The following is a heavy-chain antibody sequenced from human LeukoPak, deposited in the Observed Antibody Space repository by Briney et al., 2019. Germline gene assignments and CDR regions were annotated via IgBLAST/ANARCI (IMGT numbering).Heavy chain of an antibody. CDR2: ISSTGGTT. D-gene: IGHD3-9*01. CDR1: RFTFRVYD. J-gene: IGHJ4*02. CDR3: AKDPLHVLRYFDFDY. Sequence: GGSLRLSCAASRFTFRVYDMTWVRQAPGKGLEWVAGISSTGGTTYYADSVRGRFTISRDNSRNTLYAQINSLRAEDTAVYYCAKDPLHVLRYFDFDYWGQGTLVTVSS. V-gene: IGHV3-23*01.